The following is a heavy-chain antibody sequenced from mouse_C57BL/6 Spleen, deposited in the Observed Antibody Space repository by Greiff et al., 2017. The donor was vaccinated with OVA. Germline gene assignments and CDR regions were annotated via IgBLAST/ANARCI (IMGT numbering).Heavy chain of an antibody. CDR2: INPGSGGT. CDR3: ARKGDYLYAMDY. Sequence: QVQLQQSGAELVRPGTSVKVSCKASGYAFTNYLIEWVKQRPGQGLEWIGVINPGSGGTNYNEKFKGKATLTAAKSSSTAYMQLSSLTSEDSAVYFCARKGDYLYAMDYWGQGTSVTVSS. V-gene: IGHV1-54*01. CDR1: GYAFTNYL. J-gene: IGHJ4*01. D-gene: IGHD2-4*01.